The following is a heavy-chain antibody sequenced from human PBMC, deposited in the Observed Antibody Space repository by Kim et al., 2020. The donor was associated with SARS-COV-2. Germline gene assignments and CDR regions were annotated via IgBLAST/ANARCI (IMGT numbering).Heavy chain of an antibody. CDR2: INHSGST. V-gene: IGHV4-34*01. Sequence: SDTLSLTCAVYGGSFSGYYWSWIRQPPGKGLEWIGEINHSGSTNYNPSLKSLVTISVDTSKNQFSLKLSSVTAADTAVYYCARGVAAPDARGVHINWFDPWGQGTLVTVSS. J-gene: IGHJ5*02. CDR1: GGSFSGYY. CDR3: ARGVAAPDARGVHINWFDP. D-gene: IGHD2-15*01.